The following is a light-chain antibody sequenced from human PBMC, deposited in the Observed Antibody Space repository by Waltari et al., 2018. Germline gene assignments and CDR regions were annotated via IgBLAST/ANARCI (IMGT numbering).Light chain of an antibody. CDR1: QNIRDW. CDR3: QQGT. CDR2: GAS. V-gene: IGKV1-5*01. Sequence: DVQMTQSPSTLSASVGDRVTITCRASQNIRDWLAWYQQRPGKAPRLLIYGASTLQTGVPARFSGSGSGTEFTLTINSLQPDDFAVYYCQQGTFGPGTKVDI. J-gene: IGKJ3*01.